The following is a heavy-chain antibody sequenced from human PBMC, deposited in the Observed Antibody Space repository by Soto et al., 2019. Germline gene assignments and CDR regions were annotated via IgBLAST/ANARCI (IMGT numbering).Heavy chain of an antibody. CDR1: GDVFRSYG. V-gene: IGHV1-69*13. CDR2: IIPISGTT. Sequence: SVKVSCKASGDVFRSYGINWVRQAPGQGLEWMGGIIPISGTTNYAQKFQGRVAITADESADTVYMELSRLRSEDTAVYFCARVRCFNGLCHTADYGMDVWGQGTTVTVSS. D-gene: IGHD2-8*01. J-gene: IGHJ6*02. CDR3: ARVRCFNGLCHTADYGMDV.